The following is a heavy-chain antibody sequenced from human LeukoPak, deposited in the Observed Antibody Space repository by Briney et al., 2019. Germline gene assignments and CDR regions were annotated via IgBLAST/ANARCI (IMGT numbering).Heavy chain of an antibody. V-gene: IGHV4-59*01. D-gene: IGHD4-17*01. Sequence: PSETLSLTCTISGDSTNTYFWSWIRQPPGKGLEWFGYIYYTGTTNYNPSLKSRVTISVDTSKNQFSLKVSSVTAADTGVYYCASKSTDHGELRFDYWGQGTLVTVSS. CDR2: IYYTGTT. J-gene: IGHJ4*02. CDR1: GDSTNTYF. CDR3: ASKSTDHGELRFDY.